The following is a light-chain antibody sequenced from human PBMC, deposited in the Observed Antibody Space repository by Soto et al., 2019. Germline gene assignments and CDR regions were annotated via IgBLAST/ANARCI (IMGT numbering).Light chain of an antibody. V-gene: IGKV3-20*01. CDR3: QQYGSSPLVT. J-gene: IGKJ5*01. CDR1: QSVTSY. CDR2: GAS. Sequence: DIVVTHYPAPLTLSPGERATLSCRASQSVTSYLALYQQKPGQPPRLLIYGASSRATGIPDRFSGSGSGTDFTLTISRLEPEDFAVYYCQQYGSSPLVTFGQGTLPEI.